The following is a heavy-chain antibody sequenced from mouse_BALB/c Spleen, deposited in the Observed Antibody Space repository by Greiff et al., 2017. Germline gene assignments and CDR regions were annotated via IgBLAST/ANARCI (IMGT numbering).Heavy chain of an antibody. CDR2: ISSGGST. D-gene: IGHD1-1*01. CDR1: GFTFSSYA. J-gene: IGHJ3*01. V-gene: IGHV5-6-5*01. Sequence: EVKVEESGGGLVKPGGSLKLSCAASGFTFSSYAMSWVRQTPEKRLEWVASISSGGSTYYPDSVKGRFTISRDNARNILYLQMSSLRSEDTAMYYCARPPIYYGSSPFAYWGQGTLVTVSA. CDR3: ARPPIYYGSSPFAY.